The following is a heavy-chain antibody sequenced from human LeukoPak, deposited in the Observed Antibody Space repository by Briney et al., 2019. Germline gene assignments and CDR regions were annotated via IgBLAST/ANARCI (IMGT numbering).Heavy chain of an antibody. V-gene: IGHV4-59*12. CDR1: GGSISSYY. CDR2: IYYSGST. J-gene: IGHJ4*02. CDR3: ARGNRAIAAAGKRTSKFDY. D-gene: IGHD6-13*01. Sequence: PSETLSLTCTVSGGSISSYYWSWIRQPPGKGLEWIGYIYYSGSTNYNPSLKSRVTISVDTSKNQFSLKLSSVTAADTAVYYCARGNRAIAAAGKRTSKFDYWGQGTLVTVSS.